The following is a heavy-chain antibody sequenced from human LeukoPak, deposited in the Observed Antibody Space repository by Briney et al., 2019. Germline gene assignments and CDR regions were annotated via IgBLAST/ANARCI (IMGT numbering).Heavy chain of an antibody. V-gene: IGHV4-34*01. Sequence: PSETLSLTCAVYGGSFSGYYWSWIRQPPGKGLEWIEEINHSGSTNYNPSLKSRVIISVDTSKNQFSLKLSSVTAADTAVYCCARGQDFWSGPRMDVWGKGTTVTVSS. D-gene: IGHD3-3*01. CDR2: INHSGST. CDR1: GGSFSGYY. CDR3: ARGQDFWSGPRMDV. J-gene: IGHJ6*03.